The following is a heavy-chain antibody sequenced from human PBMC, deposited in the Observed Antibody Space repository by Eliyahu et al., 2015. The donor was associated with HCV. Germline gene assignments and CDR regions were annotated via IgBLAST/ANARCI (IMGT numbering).Heavy chain of an antibody. CDR3: ARDHTLLYSGYEPSFDY. Sequence: QVQLVQSGAEVKKPGASVKVSCKASGYTFTGXYMHWVRQAPGQGLEWMGWINPNSGGTNYAQKFQGRVTMTRDTSISTAYMELSRLRSDDTAVYYCARDHTLLYSGYEPSFDYWGQGTLVTVSS. CDR1: GYTFTGXY. D-gene: IGHD5-12*01. V-gene: IGHV1-2*02. CDR2: INPNSGGT. J-gene: IGHJ4*02.